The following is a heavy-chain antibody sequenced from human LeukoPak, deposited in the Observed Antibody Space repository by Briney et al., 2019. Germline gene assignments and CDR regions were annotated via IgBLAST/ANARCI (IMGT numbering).Heavy chain of an antibody. CDR2: INTNTGNP. CDR1: GYSFTSYA. J-gene: IGHJ4*02. V-gene: IGHV7-4-1*02. D-gene: IGHD6-19*01. CDR3: ARVAEYSSGWYDPFDY. Sequence: GASVKVSCTASGYSFTSYAMNCVRQAPGQGLEWMGWINTNTGNPTYAQGFTGRCVFSLDTSVSTAYLQISSLKAEDTAVYSCARVAEYSSGWYDPFDYWGQGTLVTVSS.